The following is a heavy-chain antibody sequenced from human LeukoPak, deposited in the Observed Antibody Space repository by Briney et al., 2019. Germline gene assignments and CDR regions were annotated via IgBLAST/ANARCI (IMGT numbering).Heavy chain of an antibody. V-gene: IGHV3-48*03. CDR3: ATSRGSWPDYFDY. Sequence: GGSLRLSCAASGFTFSSYEMNWVRQAPGKGLDWVSYISTSGSTIYYADSVKGRFTISRDNAKNSLYLQMNSLRAEDTAVYYCATSRGSWPDYFDYWGQGTLVTVSS. CDR1: GFTFSSYE. CDR2: ISTSGSTI. D-gene: IGHD6-13*01. J-gene: IGHJ4*02.